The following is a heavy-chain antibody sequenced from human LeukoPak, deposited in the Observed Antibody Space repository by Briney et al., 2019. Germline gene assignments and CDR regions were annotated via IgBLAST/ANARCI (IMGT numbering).Heavy chain of an antibody. Sequence: PGGSLRLSCAASGFTFSSYEMNWVRQAPGKGLEWVSYISSSSSYIYYADSVKGRFTISRDNAKNSLYLQMNSLRAEDTAVYYCARDITLTRGGRSDYWGHGTLVTVSA. CDR1: GFTFSSYE. CDR2: ISSSSSYI. J-gene: IGHJ4*01. CDR3: ARDITLTRGGRSDY. D-gene: IGHD3-10*01. V-gene: IGHV3-21*05.